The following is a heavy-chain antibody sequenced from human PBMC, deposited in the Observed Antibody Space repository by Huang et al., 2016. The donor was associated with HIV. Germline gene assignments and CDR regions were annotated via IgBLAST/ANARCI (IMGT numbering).Heavy chain of an antibody. D-gene: IGHD1-1*01. J-gene: IGHJ4*02. CDR1: GYTFSSYP. CDR2: INACYGDT. Sequence: QVQLVQSGAEVKKPGTSVKVSCKASGYTFSSYPLHWVRHAPGQRLEWMGSINACYGDTKYSQKFQGRLTITRDTSATTVFMELSRLSSEDTAVYYCTREGLEFTNFWGQGTLVTVSS. V-gene: IGHV1-3*01. CDR3: TREGLEFTNF.